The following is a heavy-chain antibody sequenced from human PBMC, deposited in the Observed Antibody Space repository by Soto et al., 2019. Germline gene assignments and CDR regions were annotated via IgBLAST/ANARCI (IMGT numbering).Heavy chain of an antibody. D-gene: IGHD3-10*01. Sequence: SETLSLTCTVSGGSISSGGYYWSWIRQHPGKGLEWIGYIYYSGSTYYNPSLKSRVTISVDTSKNQFSLKLSSVTAADTAVYYCARDSAINYYGSGSYYNARWFDPWGQGTLVTVSS. J-gene: IGHJ5*02. CDR3: ARDSAINYYGSGSYYNARWFDP. CDR2: IYYSGST. V-gene: IGHV4-31*03. CDR1: GGSISSGGYY.